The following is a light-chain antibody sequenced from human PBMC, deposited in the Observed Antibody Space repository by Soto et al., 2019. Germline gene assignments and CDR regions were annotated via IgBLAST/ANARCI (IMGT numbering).Light chain of an antibody. Sequence: EIVLTQSPATLSLSPGERATLSCRASQSVSSYLAWYQQKPGQAPRLLIYDASNRATGIPARFSGSGSGTDFTLTIRSLEPEDFAVYYCQQRSNWPLLPFGGGTKVEIK. CDR2: DAS. J-gene: IGKJ4*01. CDR3: QQRSNWPLLP. CDR1: QSVSSY. V-gene: IGKV3-11*01.